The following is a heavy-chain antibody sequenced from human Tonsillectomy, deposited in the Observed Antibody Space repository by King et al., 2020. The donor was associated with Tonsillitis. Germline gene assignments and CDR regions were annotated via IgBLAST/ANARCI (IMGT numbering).Heavy chain of an antibody. CDR3: AKARGYDSRAPYYGIDV. Sequence: VQLVESGGGVVQPGRSLRLSCAASGFTFSNYGMHWVRQAPGKGLEWVAVISYDGSNKYYADSVKGRFTISTDNSKNTLYLQMNSLRAEDTAVYYCAKARGYDSRAPYYGIDVWGQGTTVTVSS. J-gene: IGHJ6*02. CDR1: GFTFSNYG. D-gene: IGHD5-12*01. CDR2: ISYDGSNK. V-gene: IGHV3-30*18.